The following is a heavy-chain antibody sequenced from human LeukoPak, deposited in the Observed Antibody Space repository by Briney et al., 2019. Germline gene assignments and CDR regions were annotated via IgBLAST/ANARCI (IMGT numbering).Heavy chain of an antibody. D-gene: IGHD3-16*01. CDR1: GYTFTSYG. J-gene: IGHJ2*01. CDR3: ARRSSRLYWYFDL. V-gene: IGHV1-18*01. Sequence: ALVKVSCKASGYTFTSYGISWARQAPGQGLEWMGGISAYNGNTNYAQKLQGRVTMTTDTSTSTAYMELRSLRSDDTAVYYCARRSSRLYWYFDLWGRGTLVTVSS. CDR2: ISAYNGNT.